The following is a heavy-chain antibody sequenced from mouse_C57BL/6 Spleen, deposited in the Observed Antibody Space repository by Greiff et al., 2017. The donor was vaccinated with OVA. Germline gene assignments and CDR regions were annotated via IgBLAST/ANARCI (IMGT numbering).Heavy chain of an antibody. CDR1: GYTFTDYY. J-gene: IGHJ1*03. Sequence: EVQLQQSGPELVKPGASVKISCKASGYTFTDYYMNWVKQSHGKSLEWIGDINPNNGGTSYNQKFKGKATLTVDKSSSTAYMELRSLTSEDSAVYYCARSFYYSNSYWYFDVWGTGTTVTVSS. CDR2: INPNNGGT. CDR3: ARSFYYSNSYWYFDV. V-gene: IGHV1-26*01. D-gene: IGHD2-5*01.